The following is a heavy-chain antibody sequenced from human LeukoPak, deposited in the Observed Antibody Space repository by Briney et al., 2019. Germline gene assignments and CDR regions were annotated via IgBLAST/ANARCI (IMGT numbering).Heavy chain of an antibody. V-gene: IGHV3-23*01. CDR3: AKGDIIVVVPAAIGFDY. J-gene: IGHJ4*02. CDR1: GFTFSSYA. D-gene: IGHD2-2*02. CDR2: ISGSGGST. Sequence: GGSLRLSCAASGFTFSSYAMSWVRQAPGKGLEWVSAISGSGGSTYYADSVKGRFTISRENSKNTLYLQMNSLRAEDTAVYYCAKGDIIVVVPAAIGFDYWGQGTLVTVSS.